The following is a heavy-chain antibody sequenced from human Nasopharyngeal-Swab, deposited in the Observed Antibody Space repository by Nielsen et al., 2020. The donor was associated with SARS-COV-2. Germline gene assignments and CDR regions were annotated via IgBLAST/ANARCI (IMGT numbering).Heavy chain of an antibody. CDR2: IRYDGFNQ. J-gene: IGHJ6*03. Sequence: GESLNISCAASGFTFSSYGMHWVRQAPGKGLEWVAFIRYDGFNQQYADSVKGRFTISRDSFKNTLDLQLNSLRAEDTAVYYCAKDHKMDSGGGVGYMDVWGKGTTVTVSS. D-gene: IGHD3-16*01. CDR3: AKDHKMDSGGGVGYMDV. V-gene: IGHV3-30*02. CDR1: GFTFSSYG.